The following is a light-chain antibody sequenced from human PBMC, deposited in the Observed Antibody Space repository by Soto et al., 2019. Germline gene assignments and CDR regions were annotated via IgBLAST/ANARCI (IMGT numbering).Light chain of an antibody. CDR3: QQYNTHIRT. J-gene: IGKJ1*01. CDR2: KAS. V-gene: IGKV1-5*03. Sequence: DIQMTHSPSTLSASVGDRVTITCRSSQSIDTWLSWYQQKPVKAPKLLIYKASSLESGVPSRLRGSGSGTELTLTISSLKPDDSATYYCQQYNTHIRTFGHGTKVDIK. CDR1: QSIDTW.